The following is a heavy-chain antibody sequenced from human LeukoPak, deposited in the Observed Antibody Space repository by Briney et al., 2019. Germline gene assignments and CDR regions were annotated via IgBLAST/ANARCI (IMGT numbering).Heavy chain of an antibody. D-gene: IGHD1-26*01. CDR2: IRYDGSNK. CDR1: GFTFSSYG. V-gene: IGHV3-30*02. J-gene: IGHJ6*03. CDR3: AKPFMVGATGYYYYYMDV. Sequence: PGGSLRLSCAASGFTFSSYGMHWVRQAPGKGLEWVAFIRYDGSNKYYADSVKGRFTISRDNSKNTLYLQMNSLRAEDTAVYYCAKPFMVGATGYYYYYMDVWGEGTTVTVSS.